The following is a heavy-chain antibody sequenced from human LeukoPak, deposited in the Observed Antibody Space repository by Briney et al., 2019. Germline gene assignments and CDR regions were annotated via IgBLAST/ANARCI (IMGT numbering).Heavy chain of an antibody. CDR3: ARESLFDY. Sequence: GGSLRLSCAASGSTFRTYSMNRVRQAPGKGLEWVSSISSSSSYIYYADSVKGRFTISRDNAKNSLYLQMNSLRAEDTAVYYCARESLFDYWGQGTLVTVSS. CDR1: GSTFRTYS. V-gene: IGHV3-21*01. CDR2: ISSSSSYI. J-gene: IGHJ4*02.